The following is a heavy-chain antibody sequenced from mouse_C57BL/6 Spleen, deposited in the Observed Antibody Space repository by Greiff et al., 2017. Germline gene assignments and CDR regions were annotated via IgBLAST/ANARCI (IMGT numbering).Heavy chain of an antibody. J-gene: IGHJ3*01. CDR1: GFNIKDYY. CDR2: IDPEDGEP. V-gene: IGHV14-2*01. CDR3: ARMDGYYSAWFAY. Sequence: EVMLVESGAELVKPGASVKLSCTASGFNIKDYYMHWVKQRTEQGLEWIGRIDPEDGEPKYAPKFQGKATITADTSSNTAYLQLSSLTSEDTAVYYCARMDGYYSAWFAYWGQGTLVTVSA. D-gene: IGHD2-3*01.